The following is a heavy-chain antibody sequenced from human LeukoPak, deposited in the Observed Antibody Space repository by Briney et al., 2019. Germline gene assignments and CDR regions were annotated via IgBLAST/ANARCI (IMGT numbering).Heavy chain of an antibody. CDR1: GFTFSSYA. D-gene: IGHD2-15*01. CDR2: ISGSGGST. V-gene: IGHV3-23*01. CDR3: ASRHCSGGGCYFAGADPFDY. Sequence: GGSLRLSCAASGFTFSSYAMSWVRQAPGKGLEWVSAISGSGGSTYYADSVKGRFTISRDNSKNTLYLQMNSLRAEDTAVYYCASRHCSGGGCYFAGADPFDYWGQGTLVTVSS. J-gene: IGHJ4*02.